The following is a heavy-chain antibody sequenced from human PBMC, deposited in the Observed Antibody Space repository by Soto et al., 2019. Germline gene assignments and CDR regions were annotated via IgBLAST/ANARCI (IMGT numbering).Heavy chain of an antibody. J-gene: IGHJ5*02. D-gene: IGHD3-22*01. V-gene: IGHV3-23*01. CDR3: AKDRSSGEQGRVRFDP. CDR2: ISGGGSST. Sequence: EVQLLESGGGLVQPGGSLRLSCAASGFTFSGYGMSWVRQAPGKGLEWVAIISGGGSSTYYADSVKGRFTISRDNSKNMLYLQMNSMRAEDTAVYFCAKDRSSGEQGRVRFDPWGQGTLVIVSS. CDR1: GFTFSGYG.